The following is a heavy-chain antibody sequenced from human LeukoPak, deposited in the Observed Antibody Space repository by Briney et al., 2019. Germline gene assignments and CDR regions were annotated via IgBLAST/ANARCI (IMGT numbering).Heavy chain of an antibody. CDR3: TRDHRAMGRDTKGFDP. CDR1: GFMVNNNY. D-gene: IGHD2-2*01. CDR2: IESGGKT. J-gene: IGHJ5*02. V-gene: IGHV3-53*01. Sequence: GGSLRLSCEVSGFMVNNNYMSWVRQAPGKGLEWVSVIESGGKTSYGDSVKGRFTISRDNSKNTSYLQMNSLVAEDTAVYYCTRDHRAMGRDTKGFDPWGQGTLVTVSS.